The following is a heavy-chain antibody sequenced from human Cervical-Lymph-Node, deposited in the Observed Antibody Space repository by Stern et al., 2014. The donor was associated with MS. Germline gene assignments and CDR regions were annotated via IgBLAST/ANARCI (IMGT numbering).Heavy chain of an antibody. V-gene: IGHV3-33*01. CDR2: IWYDGRNK. Sequence: VQLVESGGGVVQPGRSLRLSCAASGFTFSSYGMHWVRQAPGKGLEWVAVIWYDGRNKYYADSVKGRFTISRDNSKNTLYLQMNSLRAEDTAVYYCARAVLRFLEWLPDYWGQGTLVTVSS. J-gene: IGHJ4*02. CDR1: GFTFSSYG. CDR3: ARAVLRFLEWLPDY. D-gene: IGHD3-3*01.